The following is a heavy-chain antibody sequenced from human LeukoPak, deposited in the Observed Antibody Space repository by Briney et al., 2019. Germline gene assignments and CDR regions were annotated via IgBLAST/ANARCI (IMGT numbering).Heavy chain of an antibody. CDR3: AKLRAYCGGDCYPTFDY. CDR1: GFTFSSYA. J-gene: IGHJ4*02. V-gene: IGHV3-23*01. CDR2: ISGCGGST. D-gene: IGHD2-21*02. Sequence: GGSLRLFCAASGFTFSSYAMSWVRQAPGKGLEWVSAISGCGGSTYYADSVKGRFTISRDNSKNTLYLQMNSLRAEDTAVYYCAKLRAYCGGDCYPTFDYWGQGTLVTVSS.